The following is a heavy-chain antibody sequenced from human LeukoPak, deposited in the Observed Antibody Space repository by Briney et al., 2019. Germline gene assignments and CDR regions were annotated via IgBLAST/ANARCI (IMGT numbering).Heavy chain of an antibody. CDR1: GGSIINHY. D-gene: IGHD6-19*01. CDR3: ARDVRYASGWSTPES. V-gene: IGHV4-4*07. Sequence: SETLSLTCTVSGGSIINHYWSWIRQPAGKGLEWIGRIYSSGSANYSPSLKSRVSMSIDTSNTHFSLNFTSVTAADTALYFCARDVRYASGWSTPESWGQGTLVTVSS. CDR2: IYSSGSA. J-gene: IGHJ5*02.